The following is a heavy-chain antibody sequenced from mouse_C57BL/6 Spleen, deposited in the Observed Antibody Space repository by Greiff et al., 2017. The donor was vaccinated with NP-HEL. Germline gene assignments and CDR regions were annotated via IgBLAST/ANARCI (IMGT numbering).Heavy chain of an antibody. J-gene: IGHJ1*03. CDR1: GFTFSSYA. CDR2: ISSGGDYI. Sequence: EVQLQESGEGLVKPGGSLKLSCAASGFTFSSYAMSWVRQTPEKRLEWVAYISSGGDYIYYADTVKGRFTISRDNARNTLYLQMSSLMSEHTAMYYCTSEGGWYFDVWGTGTTVTVSS. CDR3: TSEGGWYFDV. V-gene: IGHV5-9-1*02.